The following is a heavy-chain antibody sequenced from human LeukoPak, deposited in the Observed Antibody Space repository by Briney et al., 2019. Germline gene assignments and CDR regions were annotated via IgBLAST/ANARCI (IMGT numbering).Heavy chain of an antibody. Sequence: ASVKVSCKASGYTFTGHYMHWVRQARGQGLEWMGWINPNRGGTNYAEKFQGRVTLTRDTSINTAYMELSRLTSDDTAVYYCARDLSGGSTAVDYWGQGTLLTVSS. CDR1: GYTFTGHY. CDR2: INPNRGGT. CDR3: ARDLSGGSTAVDY. J-gene: IGHJ4*02. V-gene: IGHV1-2*02. D-gene: IGHD3-16*01.